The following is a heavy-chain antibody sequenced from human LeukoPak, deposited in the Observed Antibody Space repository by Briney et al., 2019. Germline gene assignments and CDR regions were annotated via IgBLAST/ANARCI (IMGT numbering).Heavy chain of an antibody. J-gene: IGHJ5*02. D-gene: IGHD3-3*01. CDR3: ARGASLEWLYWFDP. Sequence: PSETLSLTCTVSGGSISSGDYYWSWIRQPPGKGLEWIGYIYYSGSTYYNPSLKSRVTISVDTSKNQFSLKLSSVTAADTAVYYCARGASLEWLYWFDPGAREPWSPSPQ. CDR1: GGSISSGDYY. V-gene: IGHV4-30-4*08. CDR2: IYYSGST.